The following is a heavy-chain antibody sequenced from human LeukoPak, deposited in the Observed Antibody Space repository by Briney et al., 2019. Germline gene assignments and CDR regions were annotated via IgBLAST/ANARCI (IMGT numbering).Heavy chain of an antibody. D-gene: IGHD6-13*01. CDR3: ARGRTLAAARRGEYFQH. Sequence: GASVKVSCKASGYTFTSYYMHWVRQAPGQGLEWMGIINPSGGSTSYAQKFQGRVTMTRDTSISTAYMELSRLRSDDTAVYYCARGRTLAAARRGEYFQHWGQGTLVTVSS. CDR2: INPSGGST. CDR1: GYTFTSYY. V-gene: IGHV1-46*01. J-gene: IGHJ1*01.